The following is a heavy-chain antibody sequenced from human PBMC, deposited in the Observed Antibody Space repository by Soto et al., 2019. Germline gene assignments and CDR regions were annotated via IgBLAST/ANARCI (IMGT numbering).Heavy chain of an antibody. J-gene: IGHJ5*01. CDR3: ARDGPIAAAGNNWFDA. D-gene: IGHD6-13*01. CDR2: ISGDGDNR. CDR1: GFTFSTYT. V-gene: IGHV3-30-3*01. Sequence: QVQLVESGGAVVQPGRSLRLSCTASGFTFSTYTMHWVRQSPGKGLEWLAFISGDGDNRYYAESVRGRFTISRDNSKNTLYLQMDSLRPEDTAVYYCARDGPIAAAGNNWFDAWGHGTLVTVSS.